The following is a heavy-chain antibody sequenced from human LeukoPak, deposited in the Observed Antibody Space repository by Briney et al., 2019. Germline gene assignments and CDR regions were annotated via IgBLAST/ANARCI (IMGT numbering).Heavy chain of an antibody. D-gene: IGHD6-19*01. CDR2: ISCSGSTT. CDR3: AKDFSSSGWYY. J-gene: IGHJ4*02. CDR1: GFTFSNDA. Sequence: TGGSLRLSCAASGFTFSNDAMSWVRQAPGKGLEWVSAISCSGSTTYYVDWEKGRFTISRDNSKNTLYLQMTSMRAEDTAVYYCAKDFSSSGWYYWCQGTLVTVSS. V-gene: IGHV3-23*01.